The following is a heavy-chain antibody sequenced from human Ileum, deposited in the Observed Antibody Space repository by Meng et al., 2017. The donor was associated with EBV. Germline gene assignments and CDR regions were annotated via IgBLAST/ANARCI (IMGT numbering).Heavy chain of an antibody. Sequence: QVQPVQSGPEWKNPGSSVKGSCKSSGSTFSVYGITWVRQAPGQGLEWMGGIIPALGTPKYARKFQDRLTITADKSTSTGYMELHSLTSNDTAVYFCARGTGADYWGQGTLVTVSS. CDR2: IIPALGTP. V-gene: IGHV1-69*06. J-gene: IGHJ4*02. CDR1: GSTFSVYG. CDR3: ARGTGADY. D-gene: IGHD3-10*01.